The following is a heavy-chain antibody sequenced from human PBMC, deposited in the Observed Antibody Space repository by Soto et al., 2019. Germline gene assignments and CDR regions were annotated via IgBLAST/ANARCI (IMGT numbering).Heavy chain of an antibody. Sequence: GESLKISCKGSAYTFRTYWISWVRQAPGQGLEWMGWISAYNGNTNNAQKLQGRVTMTTDTATSTAYMELRSLRSDDTAVYFCARDSPAYGVFDYWGQRSLVTGSS. CDR2: ISAYNGNT. CDR1: AYTFRTYW. CDR3: ARDSPAYGVFDY. D-gene: IGHD4-17*01. V-gene: IGHV1-18*04. J-gene: IGHJ4*02.